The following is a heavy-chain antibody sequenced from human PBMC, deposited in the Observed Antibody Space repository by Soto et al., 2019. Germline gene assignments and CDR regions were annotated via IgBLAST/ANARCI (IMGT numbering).Heavy chain of an antibody. CDR1: GYTFTSYY. V-gene: IGHV1-46*01. J-gene: IGHJ6*02. Sequence: GASVKGSCKASGYTFTSYYMHWVRQAPGQGLEWMGIINPSGGSTSYAQKFQGRVTMTRDTSTSTVYMELSSLRSEDTAVYYCARDREGLGYNWNPPLYYYYGMDVWGQGTTVTVSS. CDR3: ARDREGLGYNWNPPLYYYYGMDV. CDR2: INPSGGST. D-gene: IGHD1-1*01.